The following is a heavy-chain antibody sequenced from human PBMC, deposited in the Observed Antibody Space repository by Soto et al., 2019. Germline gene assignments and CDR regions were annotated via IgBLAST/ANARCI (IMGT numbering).Heavy chain of an antibody. D-gene: IGHD4-17*01. J-gene: IGHJ6*02. CDR1: GHTLSELS. CDR2: FDPEVGKT. V-gene: IGHV1-24*01. CDR3: TTGSRGGAYGSVDV. Sequence: QVQLVQSGAEVKKPGASVKVSCKVSGHTLSELSIYWVRQAPGKGLEWMGGFDPEVGKTIYTQKVQGRVTMSEDKSTDTAYLELRSLRFEDTAIYYCTTGSRGGAYGSVDVWGQGTNVTVSS.